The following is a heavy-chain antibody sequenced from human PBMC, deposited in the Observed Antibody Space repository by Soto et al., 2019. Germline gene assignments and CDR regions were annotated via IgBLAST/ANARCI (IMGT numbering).Heavy chain of an antibody. J-gene: IGHJ6*02. D-gene: IGHD2-15*01. Sequence: ETLSLTCSVSGGSISSGSQYWGWIRQPPGKGLEWIGNIFYGGSTFYNPSLKSRVAMSVDTSKNQFFLDLSSVTAADTAVYYCASQVLSAEGTWGMDVWGQGTTVTVSS. CDR1: GGSISSGSQY. CDR3: ASQVLSAEGTWGMDV. V-gene: IGHV4-39*01. CDR2: IFYGGST.